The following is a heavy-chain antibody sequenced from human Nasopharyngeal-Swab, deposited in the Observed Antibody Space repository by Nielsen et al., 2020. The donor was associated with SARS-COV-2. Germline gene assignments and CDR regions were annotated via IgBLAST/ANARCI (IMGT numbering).Heavy chain of an antibody. V-gene: IGHV3-23*01. CDR1: ALTFSSYA. D-gene: IGHD6-19*01. J-gene: IGHJ1*01. CDR3: AKGAVGGAVAGTQYFPH. Sequence: SCSASALTFSSYAMSCVRQHPRKGREWVSSISGSGDTTYSADSVKGRFTISRDNSQNTLYLQLNSLRADDTAVYYCAKGAVGGAVAGTQYFPHWGQGTQGTVSS. CDR2: ISGSGDTT.